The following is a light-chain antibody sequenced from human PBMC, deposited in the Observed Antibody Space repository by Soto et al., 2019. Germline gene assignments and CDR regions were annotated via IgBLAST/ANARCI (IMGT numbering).Light chain of an antibody. CDR1: SSNIGNDY. CDR2: RDY. CDR3: QSFDSSLSGYV. J-gene: IGLJ1*01. Sequence: QSVLTQPPSASGTPGQRVTISCSGSSSNIGNDYVSWYQQLPGAAPKLLIYRDYQRPSGVPDRFSGSKSGTSASLAISGLQSEDEADYYCQSFDSSLSGYVFGTGTKLTVL. V-gene: IGLV1-47*01.